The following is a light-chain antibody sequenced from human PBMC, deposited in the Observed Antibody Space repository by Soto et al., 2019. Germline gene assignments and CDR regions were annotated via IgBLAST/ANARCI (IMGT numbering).Light chain of an antibody. CDR1: QSISSW. CDR3: QQLNSYPIT. V-gene: IGKV1-5*01. J-gene: IGKJ5*01. CDR2: DAS. Sequence: DIQMTQSPSTLPASVGDRVTITCRASQSISSWLAWYQQKPGKAPKLLIYDASSLESGVPSRFSGSGSGTEFTLTISSLQPDDFATYYCQQLNSYPITFGQGTHWRL.